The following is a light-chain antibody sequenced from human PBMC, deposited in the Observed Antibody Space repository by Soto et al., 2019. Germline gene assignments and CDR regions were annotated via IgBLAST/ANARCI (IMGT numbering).Light chain of an antibody. CDR3: QQYNNWPPYT. Sequence: EVVLTQSPGTLSLSPGERATLSCRASQSVSSNYLAWYQQKSGQAPRLLVYGASSRATGIPDRFSGSGSGTDFTLTISSLQSEDFAVYYCQQYNNWPPYTFGQGTKLEIK. V-gene: IGKV3-20*01. CDR1: QSVSSNY. CDR2: GAS. J-gene: IGKJ2*01.